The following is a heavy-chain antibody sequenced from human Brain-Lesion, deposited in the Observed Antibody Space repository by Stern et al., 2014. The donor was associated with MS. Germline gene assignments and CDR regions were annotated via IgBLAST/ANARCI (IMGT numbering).Heavy chain of an antibody. Sequence: VQLEESGPGLVKPSGTLSLTCAVSGGSMSSRNWWSWVRQAPGKGLEWIGEIHHSGSTNYNPSLRSRVTISVDKAKNQFSLKLNYLTAADTAVYYCARVVIRAMFGAVGWIDPWGQGTLVTVSS. V-gene: IGHV4-4*02. CDR2: IHHSGST. CDR3: ARVVIRAMFGAVGWIDP. J-gene: IGHJ5*02. D-gene: IGHD3-3*02. CDR1: GGSMSSRNW.